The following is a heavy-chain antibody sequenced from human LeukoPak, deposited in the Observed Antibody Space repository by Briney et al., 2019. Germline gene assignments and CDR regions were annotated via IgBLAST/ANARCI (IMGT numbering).Heavy chain of an antibody. D-gene: IGHD3-22*01. J-gene: IGHJ2*01. V-gene: IGHV4-59*01. CDR2: IYYSGST. CDR1: GSSISSYY. Sequence: ASETLSLTCTVSGSSISSYYWSWIRQPPGKGLEWIGYIYYSGSTNYNPSLKSRVTISVDTSKNQFSLKLSSVTAADTAVYYCARTYYDSSGYPYWYFDLWGRGTLVTVSS. CDR3: ARTYYDSSGYPYWYFDL.